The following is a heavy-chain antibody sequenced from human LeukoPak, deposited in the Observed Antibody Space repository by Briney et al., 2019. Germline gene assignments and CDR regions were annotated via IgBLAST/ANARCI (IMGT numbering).Heavy chain of an antibody. CDR1: GFTFSRYS. V-gene: IGHV3-21*01. CDR3: ARVYLERLTAGYFDH. CDR2: FTSMSRTI. J-gene: IGHJ4*02. D-gene: IGHD2-8*01. Sequence: GGSLRLSCAASGFTFSRYSMTWVRQAPGKGLEWVSSFTSMSRTIYYADSVKGRFTISRDDAKESLYLQMNSLRDDDSAAYFCARVYLERLTAGYFDHWGQGTQVTVSP.